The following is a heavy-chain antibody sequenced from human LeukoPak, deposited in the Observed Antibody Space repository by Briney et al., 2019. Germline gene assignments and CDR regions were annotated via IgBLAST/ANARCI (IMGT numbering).Heavy chain of an antibody. V-gene: IGHV1-8*01. CDR1: GYTFTSYD. CDR3: ARCPDYYDSSGYYYGDTWFDP. D-gene: IGHD3-22*01. CDR2: MNPNSGNT. J-gene: IGHJ5*02. Sequence: ASVKVSCEASGYTFTSYDINWVRQATGQGLEWMGWMNPNSGNTGYAQKFQGRVTMTRNTSISTAYMELSSLRSEDTAVYYCARCPDYYDSSGYYYGDTWFDPWGQGTLVTVSS.